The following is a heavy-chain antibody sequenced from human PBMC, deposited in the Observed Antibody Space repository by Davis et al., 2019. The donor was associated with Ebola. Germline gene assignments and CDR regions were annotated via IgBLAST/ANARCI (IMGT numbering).Heavy chain of an antibody. CDR1: GGTFSSYA. J-gene: IGHJ3*02. V-gene: IGHV1-69*13. Sequence: SVKVSCKASGGTFSSYAISWVRQAPGQGLEWMGGIIPIFGTANYAQKFQGRVTITADESTSTAYMELSSLRAEDTALYYCAKDIQSSGWYPGAFDIWGQGTMVTVSS. CDR2: IIPIFGTA. CDR3: AKDIQSSGWYPGAFDI. D-gene: IGHD6-19*01.